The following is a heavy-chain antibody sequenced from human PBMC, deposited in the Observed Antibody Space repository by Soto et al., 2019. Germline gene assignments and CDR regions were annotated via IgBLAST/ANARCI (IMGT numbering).Heavy chain of an antibody. D-gene: IGHD6-6*01. CDR3: AKTSIAARLRLTLMDY. J-gene: IGHJ4*02. Sequence: QVQLVESGGGVVQPGRSLRLSCAASGFTFSSYGMHWVRQAPGKGLEWVAVISYDGSNKYYADSVKGRFTISRDNSKNTLYLQMNSLRAEDTAVYYCAKTSIAARLRLTLMDYWGQGTLVTVSS. V-gene: IGHV3-30*18. CDR2: ISYDGSNK. CDR1: GFTFSSYG.